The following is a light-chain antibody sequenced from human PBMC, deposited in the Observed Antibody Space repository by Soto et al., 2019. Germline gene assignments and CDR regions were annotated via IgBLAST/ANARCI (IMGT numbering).Light chain of an antibody. J-gene: IGKJ3*01. CDR1: QAISNN. Sequence: RVMTQSPVTLSVSPGERVTLSCRASQAISNNLAWYQQKPGQAPRLLVSGASSRATGIPDRFSGSGSGTDFTLTISRLAPEDFAVYYCQQHDNSPFTFGPGTKVDLK. CDR2: GAS. V-gene: IGKV3-20*01. CDR3: QQHDNSPFT.